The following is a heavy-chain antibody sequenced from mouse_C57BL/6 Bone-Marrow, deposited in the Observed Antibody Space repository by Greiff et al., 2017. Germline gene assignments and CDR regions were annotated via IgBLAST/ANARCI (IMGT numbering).Heavy chain of an antibody. CDR1: GYTFTDYY. CDR2: IYPGSGNT. V-gene: IGHV1-76*01. CDR3: ARGITSFAY. D-gene: IGHD1-1*01. J-gene: IGHJ3*01. Sequence: VQLQQSGAELVRPGASVKLSCKASGYTFTDYYINWVKQRPGQGLEWIARIYPGSGNTYYNEKFKGKATLTSEKSSSTAYMQLSSLTSEDSAVYFCARGITSFAYWGQGTLVTVSA.